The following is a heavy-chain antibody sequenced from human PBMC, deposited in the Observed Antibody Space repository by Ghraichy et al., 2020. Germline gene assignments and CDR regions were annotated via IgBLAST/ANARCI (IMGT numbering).Heavy chain of an antibody. V-gene: IGHV3-23*01. Sequence: LSLTCAASGFTFSSYAMSWVRQAPGKGLEWVSAISGSGGSTYYADSVKGRFTISRDNSKNTLYLQMNSLRAEDTAVYYCAKDRRTYYYDSSGSRPFDYWGQGTLVTVSS. J-gene: IGHJ4*02. CDR3: AKDRRTYYYDSSGSRPFDY. CDR1: GFTFSSYA. D-gene: IGHD3-22*01. CDR2: ISGSGGST.